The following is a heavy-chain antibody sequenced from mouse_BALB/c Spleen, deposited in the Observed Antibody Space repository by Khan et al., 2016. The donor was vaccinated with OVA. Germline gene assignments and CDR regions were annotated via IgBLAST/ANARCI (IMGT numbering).Heavy chain of an antibody. D-gene: IGHD1-2*01. V-gene: IGHV1-4*01. CDR1: GYTFTSNT. J-gene: IGHJ4*01. CDR3: ARRTTAYAMDY. CDR2: INPSSGYT. Sequence: QVQLQQPGAEPTRPGASVKMSCKAPGYTFTSNTMHWVKQRPGQGLEWIGYINPSSGYTNYNQKFNDKATLTADKSSSTAYMQLSSLTSEDSAVCYCARRTTAYAMDYWGQGTSVTVSS.